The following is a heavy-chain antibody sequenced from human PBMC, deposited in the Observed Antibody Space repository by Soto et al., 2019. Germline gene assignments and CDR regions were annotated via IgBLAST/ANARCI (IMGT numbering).Heavy chain of an antibody. CDR2: INPNSGGT. V-gene: IGHV1-2*02. D-gene: IGHD3-10*01. CDR3: ARRGVIGESYYYYGMDV. J-gene: IGHJ6*02. Sequence: GASVKVSCKASGYTFTGYYMHWVRQAPGQGLEWMGWINPNSGGTNYAQKFQGRVTMTRDTSISTAYMELSRLRSDDTAVYYCARRGVIGESYYYYGMDVWGQGTTVTVSS. CDR1: GYTFTGYY.